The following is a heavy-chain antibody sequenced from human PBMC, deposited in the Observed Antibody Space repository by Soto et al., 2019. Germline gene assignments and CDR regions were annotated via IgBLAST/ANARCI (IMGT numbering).Heavy chain of an antibody. CDR3: ARYIPGVRYYGMDV. D-gene: IGHD5-18*01. Sequence: GGSLRLSCAASGFTFSNYAMKWVRQVPGKGLEWVSLIGESGTPTYYADSVKGRFTISRDNSGNTLFLEVYSLRAEDTAVYYCARYIPGVRYYGMDVWGQGTTVTVSS. CDR1: GFTFSNYA. V-gene: IGHV3-23*01. CDR2: IGESGTPT. J-gene: IGHJ6*02.